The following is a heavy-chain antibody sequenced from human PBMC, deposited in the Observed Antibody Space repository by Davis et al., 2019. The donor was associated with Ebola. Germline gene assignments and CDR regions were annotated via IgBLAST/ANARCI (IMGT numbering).Heavy chain of an antibody. Sequence: MPSETLSLTCTVSGGSISTDYWSWIRQPPGKGLEWIGYIPYTGSTNYNPSLKSRVTISVDTSKNQVSLKLSSVTAADTAVYYCARLYYGSGSYYNWFDPWGQGTLVTVSS. CDR2: IPYTGST. D-gene: IGHD3-10*01. CDR3: ARLYYGSGSYYNWFDP. V-gene: IGHV4-59*08. J-gene: IGHJ5*02. CDR1: GGSISTDY.